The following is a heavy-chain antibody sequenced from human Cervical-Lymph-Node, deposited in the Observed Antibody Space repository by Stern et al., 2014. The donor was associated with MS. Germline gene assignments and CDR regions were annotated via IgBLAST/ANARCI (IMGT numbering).Heavy chain of an antibody. CDR2: IYWDDDE. CDR3: AHLSGWPYYLDR. V-gene: IGHV2-5*02. D-gene: IGHD6-19*01. Sequence: QITLKESGPTLVKPTQTLTLTCTFSGFSLSTSGVGVGLARQPPGKSLEWLAVIYWDDDERYSPSLKSRLTITKDTSKNQVVLTLTNVDPVDTATYYCAHLSGWPYYLDRWGQGALVSVSS. J-gene: IGHJ4*02. CDR1: GFSLSTSGVG.